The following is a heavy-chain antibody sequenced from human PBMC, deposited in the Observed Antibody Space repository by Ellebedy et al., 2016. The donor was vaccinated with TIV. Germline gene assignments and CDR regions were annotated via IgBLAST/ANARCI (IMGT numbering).Heavy chain of an antibody. CDR1: GGSFSNYY. CDR3: ARGPTMYGSGSADFDP. Sequence: MPSETLSLTCAVYGGSFSNYYWTWIRQPPGKGLEWIGEIHHSGSTNYNPSLKSRVAMSVDTSKNQFSLKLNSVTAADTAVYFCARGPTMYGSGSADFDPWGQGTLVTVSS. V-gene: IGHV4-34*01. CDR2: IHHSGST. D-gene: IGHD3-10*01. J-gene: IGHJ5*02.